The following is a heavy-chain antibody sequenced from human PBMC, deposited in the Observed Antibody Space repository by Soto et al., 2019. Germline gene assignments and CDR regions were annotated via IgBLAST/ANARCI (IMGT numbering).Heavy chain of an antibody. Sequence: EVQLVESGGGLVKPGGSLRLSCAASGFTFSSYSMNWVRQAPGKGLEWVSSICSNSSYIYYADSVKGRFTSSRDNAKNYLHLQMNSPRAEDTSVYSSARGVKRLGGYYYYGMDVWGQGTTVTVSS. CDR1: GFTFSSYS. CDR3: ARGVKRLGGYYYYGMDV. CDR2: ICSNSSYI. D-gene: IGHD6-25*01. V-gene: IGHV3-21*01. J-gene: IGHJ6*02.